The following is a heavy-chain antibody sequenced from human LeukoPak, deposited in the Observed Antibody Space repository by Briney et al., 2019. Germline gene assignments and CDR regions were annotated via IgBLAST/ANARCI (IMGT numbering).Heavy chain of an antibody. Sequence: GGSLRLSCAASGFTVSSNYMSWVRQAPGKGLEWVSIIYSGGSTYYADSVKGRFTISRDNSKNTLYLQMNSLRAEDTAVYYCAKGDTIFGVVIPPYSYYGMDVWGQGTTVTVSS. D-gene: IGHD3-3*01. CDR2: IYSGGST. CDR3: AKGDTIFGVVIPPYSYYGMDV. J-gene: IGHJ6*02. CDR1: GFTVSSNY. V-gene: IGHV3-53*01.